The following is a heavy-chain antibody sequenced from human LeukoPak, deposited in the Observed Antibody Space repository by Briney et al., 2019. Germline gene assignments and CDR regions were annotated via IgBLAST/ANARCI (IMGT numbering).Heavy chain of an antibody. CDR2: ISAYNGNT. V-gene: IGHV1-18*01. D-gene: IGHD6-13*01. CDR3: ARSPDLGSSMAW. CDR1: GYTFTSYG. J-gene: IGHJ4*02. Sequence: ASVKVSCKASGYTFTSYGISWVRQAPGQGLEWMGWISAYNGNTNYAQKLQGRVTMTTDTSTSTAYMELRSLRSDDTAVYNCARSPDLGSSMAWWGQGTLVTVSS.